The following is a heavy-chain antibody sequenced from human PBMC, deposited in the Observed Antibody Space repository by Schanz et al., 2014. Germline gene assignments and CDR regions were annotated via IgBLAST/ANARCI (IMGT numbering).Heavy chain of an antibody. J-gene: IGHJ4*02. D-gene: IGHD5-12*01. CDR1: GFTVSSNH. V-gene: IGHV3-21*06. CDR2: ISSSGSYI. CDR3: ASPSGYSDYGTYFDF. Sequence: DVQLLESGGGLVQPGGSLRLSCAVSGFTVSSNHMSWVRQAPGKGLEWVSSISSSGSYIHYADSVKGRFTISRDNSKNILYLQMNSLRTEDTAVYYCASPSGYSDYGTYFDFWGQGTLVTVSS.